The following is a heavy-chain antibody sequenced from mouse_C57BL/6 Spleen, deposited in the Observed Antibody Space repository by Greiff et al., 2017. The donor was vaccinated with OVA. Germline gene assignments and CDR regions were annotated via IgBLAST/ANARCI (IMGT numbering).Heavy chain of an antibody. Sequence: VQLQQPGAELVKPGASVKLSCKASGYTFTSYWMQWVNQRPGQGLEWIGEIDPSDSYTNYNQKFKGKATLTVDTSSSTAYMQLSSLTSEDSAVYYCARSNRWFAYWGQGTLVTVSA. CDR3: ARSNRWFAY. CDR1: GYTFTSYW. CDR2: IDPSDSYT. D-gene: IGHD2-5*01. J-gene: IGHJ3*01. V-gene: IGHV1-50*01.